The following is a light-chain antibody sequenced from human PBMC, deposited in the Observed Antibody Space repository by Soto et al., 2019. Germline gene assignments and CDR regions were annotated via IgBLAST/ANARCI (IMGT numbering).Light chain of an antibody. V-gene: IGLV2-11*01. J-gene: IGLJ2*01. CDR2: DVN. Sequence: QSVLTQPRSVSGSPGQSVTISCTGTSSDVGGYNYVSWYQQRPGKAPKLMIFDVNQRPSGVPDRFSGSKSGNTASLTISGLQAEDEADYSCSSYAGSSTFVIFGGGTKLTVL. CDR1: SSDVGGYNY. CDR3: SSYAGSSTFVI.